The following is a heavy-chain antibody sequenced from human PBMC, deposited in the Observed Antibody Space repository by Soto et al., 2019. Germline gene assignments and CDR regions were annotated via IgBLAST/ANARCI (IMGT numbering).Heavy chain of an antibody. CDR3: ARGFEASSSWQNYYYGMDV. D-gene: IGHD6-13*01. Sequence: GASVKVSCKASGYTFTGYYMHWVRQAPGQGLEWMGWINPNSGGTNYAQKFQGWVTMTRDTSISTAYMELSRLRSDDTAVYYCARGFEASSSWQNYYYGMDVWGQGTTVTV. CDR1: GYTFTGYY. V-gene: IGHV1-2*04. J-gene: IGHJ6*02. CDR2: INPNSGGT.